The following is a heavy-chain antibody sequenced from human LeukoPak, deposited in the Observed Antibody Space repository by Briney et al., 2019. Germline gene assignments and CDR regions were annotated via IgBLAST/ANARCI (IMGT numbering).Heavy chain of an antibody. V-gene: IGHV3-23*01. Sequence: GGSLRLSCAASGFTFNNYGMSWVRQAPGKGLEWVSAISGSGDATYYADAVKGRLSISRDNSRNTLFLQMNSLRAEDTAVYYCAKVGELGATSDYFDYWGQGTLVTVS. CDR3: AKVGELGATSDYFDY. CDR1: GFTFNNYG. J-gene: IGHJ4*02. CDR2: ISGSGDAT. D-gene: IGHD1-26*01.